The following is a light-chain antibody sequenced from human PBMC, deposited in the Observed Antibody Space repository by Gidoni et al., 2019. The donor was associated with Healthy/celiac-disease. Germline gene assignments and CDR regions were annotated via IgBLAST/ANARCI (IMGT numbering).Light chain of an antibody. J-gene: IGKJ1*01. Sequence: EIVMTQSPATLSVSPGERATLSCRASQSVSSNLAWYQQNPGQAPRLLIYGASTRATGIPARFGGSGSDTEFTLTISSLQSEDFAGYYCQQYNNWPPTWTFGQGTKVEIK. CDR2: GAS. CDR3: QQYNNWPPTWT. V-gene: IGKV3-15*01. CDR1: QSVSSN.